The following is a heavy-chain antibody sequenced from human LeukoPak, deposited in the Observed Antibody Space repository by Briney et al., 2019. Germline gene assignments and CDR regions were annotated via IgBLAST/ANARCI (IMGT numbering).Heavy chain of an antibody. CDR3: ARGFRSVTTWGYFDY. V-gene: IGHV3-23*01. J-gene: IGHJ4*02. CDR1: GITLSNYG. CDR2: ISDTGGRT. D-gene: IGHD4-17*01. Sequence: PGGSLRLSCAVSGITLSNYGMTWVRQAPGKGLEWVAGISDTGGRTNYADSVKGRFTISRDNPKNTLYLQMNSLRAEDTAVYHCARGFRSVTTWGYFDYWGQGALVTVSS.